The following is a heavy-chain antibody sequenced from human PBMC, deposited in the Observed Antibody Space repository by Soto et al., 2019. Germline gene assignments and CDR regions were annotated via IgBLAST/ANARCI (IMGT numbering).Heavy chain of an antibody. V-gene: IGHV1-18*01. CDR3: ARDEGGYDILTGYYKAHHFDY. J-gene: IGHJ4*02. D-gene: IGHD3-9*01. CDR1: GYTFTHFY. Sequence: ASVKVSCKASGYTFTHFYITWVRQAPGQGLEWMGAISPHNFNTNYAQKFRGRVTLTTEKSTNTAYMDLRSLTSDDAAVYYCARDEGGYDILTGYYKAHHFDYWGQGVPVTVSS. CDR2: ISPHNFNT.